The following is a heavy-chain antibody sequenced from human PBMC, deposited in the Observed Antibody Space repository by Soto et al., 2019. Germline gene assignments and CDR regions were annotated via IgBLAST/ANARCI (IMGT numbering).Heavy chain of an antibody. CDR3: ARDGSGSYYLAS. Sequence: EVQLVESGGGLIQPGGSLTLSCAASGFTVSSNYMSWVRQAPGKGLEWVSVLYTGGSTYYADSVKGRFTISRDSSKNTLYLQMNSLRAEDTAVYYCARDGSGSYYLASWGQGTLVTVSS. V-gene: IGHV3-53*01. CDR1: GFTVSSNY. CDR2: LYTGGST. J-gene: IGHJ5*02. D-gene: IGHD1-26*01.